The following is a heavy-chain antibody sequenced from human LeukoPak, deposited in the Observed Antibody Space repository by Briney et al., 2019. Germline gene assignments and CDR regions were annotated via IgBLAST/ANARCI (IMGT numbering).Heavy chain of an antibody. Sequence: PGGSLRLSCAASGFTFDDYTMHWVRQAPGKGLEWVSLISWDGGSTYYADSVKGRFTISRDNSKNSLYLQMNSLRTEDTALCYCVKAAWPLLDYDILTGYYTHWGQGTLVTVSS. V-gene: IGHV3-43*01. J-gene: IGHJ4*02. CDR1: GFTFDDYT. CDR2: ISWDGGST. CDR3: VKAAWPLLDYDILTGYYTH. D-gene: IGHD3-9*01.